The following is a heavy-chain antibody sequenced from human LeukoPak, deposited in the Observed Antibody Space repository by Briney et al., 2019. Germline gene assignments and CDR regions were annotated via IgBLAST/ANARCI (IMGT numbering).Heavy chain of an antibody. Sequence: ASVKVSCKTSGYTFTVKFLHWLRQAPGQGLEWMGGIEPNSGGAVYGQNFRGRVTVTKDTSVSTAYMELSRLRSDDTAVYYCVIENYYDSSGYSKAFDYWGQGTLVTVSS. CDR2: IEPNSGGA. J-gene: IGHJ4*02. D-gene: IGHD3-22*01. V-gene: IGHV1-2*02. CDR3: VIENYYDSSGYSKAFDY. CDR1: GYTFTVKF.